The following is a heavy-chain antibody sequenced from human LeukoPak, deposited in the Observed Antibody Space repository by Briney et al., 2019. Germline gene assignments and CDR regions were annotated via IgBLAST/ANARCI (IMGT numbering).Heavy chain of an antibody. CDR3: AREFGVENDYGDPPGP. V-gene: IGHV4-59*12. J-gene: IGHJ5*02. CDR1: GGSISSYY. CDR2: IYNSGST. D-gene: IGHD4-17*01. Sequence: SETLSLTCTVSGGSISSYYWSWIRQPPGKGLEWIGYIYNSGSTYYNPSLKSRVRISVDTSKNQFSLKLNSVTAADTAVYYCAREFGVENDYGDPPGPWGQGILVTVSS.